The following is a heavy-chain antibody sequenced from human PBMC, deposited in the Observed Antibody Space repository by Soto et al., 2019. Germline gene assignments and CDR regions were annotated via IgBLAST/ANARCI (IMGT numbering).Heavy chain of an antibody. CDR3: ARIRMLGRCVWWSYRKGYFHH. V-gene: IGHV4-34*01. CDR2: INHSGST. D-gene: IGHD3-16*02. J-gene: IGHJ6*03. Sequence: SETLSLTCAVYGGSFSGYSWTWIRQPPGKGLEWIGEINHSGSTKYNPSLESRVTISLDTSKNHFSLKLSSVTAADTAVYYCARIRMLGRCVWWSYRKGYFHHWGKVTT. CDR1: GGSFSGYS.